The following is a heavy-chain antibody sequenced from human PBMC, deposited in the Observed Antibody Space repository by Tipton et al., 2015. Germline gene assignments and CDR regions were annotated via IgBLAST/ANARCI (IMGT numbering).Heavy chain of an antibody. CDR2: ISYSGNT. Sequence: TLSLTCKVSGGSISSGDYYWTWIRQHPGKGLEWIGHISYSGNTFYNPSLTSRVTISVDTSKNQFFLNLRSVTAADTAIYYCARDSLSDGYHGRGYGMDVWGQGTTVTVSS. CDR3: ARDSLSDGYHGRGYGMDV. V-gene: IGHV4-31*03. J-gene: IGHJ6*02. CDR1: GGSISSGDYY. D-gene: IGHD5-18*01.